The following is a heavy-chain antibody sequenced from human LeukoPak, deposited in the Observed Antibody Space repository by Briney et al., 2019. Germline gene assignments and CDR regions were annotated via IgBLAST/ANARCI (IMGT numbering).Heavy chain of an antibody. V-gene: IGHV3-30*02. Sequence: GGSLRLSCAASGFTFSDYGMHWVRQAPGKGLEWVAFIRYDGSDKYYADSVKGRYTISRANSKNTLYVQMNTLRAEDTAVYYCAKDIGRSSYYYFDYWGQGTLVTVSS. CDR1: GFTFSDYG. CDR3: AKDIGRSSYYYFDY. CDR2: IRYDGSDK. J-gene: IGHJ4*02. D-gene: IGHD6-13*01.